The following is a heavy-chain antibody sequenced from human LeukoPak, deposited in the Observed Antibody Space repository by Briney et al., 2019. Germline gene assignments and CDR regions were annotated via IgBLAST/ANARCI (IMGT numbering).Heavy chain of an antibody. CDR2: ISSSSSYI. CDR1: GFTFSSYS. J-gene: IGHJ4*02. V-gene: IGHV3-21*01. D-gene: IGHD2-2*01. Sequence: GGSLRLSCAASGFTFSSYSMNWVRQAPGKGLEWFSSISSSSSYIYYADSVKDRFTISRDNAKNSLYLQMNSLRAEDTAVYYCARSCSSTSCLDYWGQGTLVTVSS. CDR3: ARSCSSTSCLDY.